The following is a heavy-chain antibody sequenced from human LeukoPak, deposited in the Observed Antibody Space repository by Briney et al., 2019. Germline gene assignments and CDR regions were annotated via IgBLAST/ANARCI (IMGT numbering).Heavy chain of an antibody. CDR2: ISSSSSYT. D-gene: IGHD2-2*01. J-gene: IGHJ5*02. CDR3: ARGCSSTSCHTADNWFDP. V-gene: IGHV3-11*06. CDR1: GFTFSNYY. Sequence: GGSLRLSCAASGFTFSNYYMNWIRQAPGKGLEWVSYISSSSSYTNYADSVKGRVTISRDNAKNSLYLQMNRLRAEATAVYYCARGCSSTSCHTADNWFDPWGQGTLVTVSS.